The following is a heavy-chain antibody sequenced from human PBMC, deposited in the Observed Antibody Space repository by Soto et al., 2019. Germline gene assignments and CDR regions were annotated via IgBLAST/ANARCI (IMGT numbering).Heavy chain of an antibody. V-gene: IGHV3-30*18. CDR1: GFTFSSYG. CDR3: AKDVLRFWEWFGRMDV. CDR2: ISYDGSNK. Sequence: GGSLRLSCAASGFTFSSYGMHWVRQAPGKGLEWVAVISYDGSNKYYTDSVKGRFTISRDNSKNTPYLQMNSLRAEDTAVYYCAKDVLRFWEWFGRMDVWGKGTTVTVSS. J-gene: IGHJ6*03. D-gene: IGHD3-3*01.